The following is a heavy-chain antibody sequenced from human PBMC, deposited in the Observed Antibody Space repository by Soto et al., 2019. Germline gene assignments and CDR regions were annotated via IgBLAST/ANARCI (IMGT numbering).Heavy chain of an antibody. Sequence: SETLSLTCAVYGGSFSGYYWTWIRQPPGTGLEWIGEINHSGSTNYNPSLKSRGTISRDNAKNSLYLQMNSLRAAATAVYYCARDHHRYSGYDYVEYWGQGTLVTVSS. CDR3: ARDHHRYSGYDYVEY. J-gene: IGHJ4*02. V-gene: IGHV4-34*01. CDR2: INHSGST. D-gene: IGHD5-12*01. CDR1: GGSFSGYY.